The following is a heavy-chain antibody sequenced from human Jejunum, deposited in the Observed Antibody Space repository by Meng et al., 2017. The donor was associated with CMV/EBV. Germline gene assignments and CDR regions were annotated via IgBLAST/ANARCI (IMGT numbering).Heavy chain of an antibody. CDR1: CGSFSGYY. CDR3: ARGFVKYTVTRVGNWFDP. V-gene: IGHV4-34*01. CDR2: INHSGST. J-gene: IGHJ5*02. Sequence: QWGGGLFTPSETLALTCAVYCGSFSGYYWSWIRQPPGKGLEWIGEINHSGSTNYNPSLKSRVTISVDTSKNQFSLKLSSVTAADTAVYYCARGFVKYTVTRVGNWFDPWGQGTLVTVSS. D-gene: IGHD4-17*01.